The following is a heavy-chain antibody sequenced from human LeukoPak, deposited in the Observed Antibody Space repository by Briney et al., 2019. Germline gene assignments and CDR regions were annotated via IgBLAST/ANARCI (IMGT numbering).Heavy chain of an antibody. CDR2: IYYSGST. Sequence: PSETLSLTCTVSGGSISSGGYYWSWIRQHPGKGLEWIGYIYYSGSTYYNPSLKSRVTISVDTSKNQFSLKLSSVTAADTAVYYCARKGSRHPKGAAGFDYWGQGTLVTVSS. V-gene: IGHV4-31*03. D-gene: IGHD3-10*01. J-gene: IGHJ4*02. CDR3: ARKGSRHPKGAAGFDY. CDR1: GGSISSGGYY.